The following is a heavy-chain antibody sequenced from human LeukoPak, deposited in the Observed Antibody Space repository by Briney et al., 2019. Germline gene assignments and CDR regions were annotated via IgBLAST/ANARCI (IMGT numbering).Heavy chain of an antibody. CDR2: INWSGGST. V-gene: IGHV3-20*04. D-gene: IGHD4-11*01. J-gene: IGHJ4*02. Sequence: PGGSLRLSCAASGFIFDDHGMNWVRQAPGKGLEWVSGINWSGGSTSYADSVEGRFTISRDNAKNSLYLQMNSLRAEDTALYYCARGRKIYSNSDFDYWGQGTLVTVSS. CDR1: GFIFDDHG. CDR3: ARGRKIYSNSDFDY.